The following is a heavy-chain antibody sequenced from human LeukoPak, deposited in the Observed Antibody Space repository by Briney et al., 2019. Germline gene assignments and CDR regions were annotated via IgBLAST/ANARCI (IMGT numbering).Heavy chain of an antibody. D-gene: IGHD3-22*01. CDR2: IYPGDSDT. CDR1: GYSFTSYW. V-gene: IGHV5-51*01. Sequence: GESLKISCKGSGYSFTSYWIGWVRQMPAKGLEWMGIIYPGDSDTRYSPSFQGQVTISADKSISTAYLQWSSLKASDTAMQYCPRRVGYYYDSSGYHEPHFESCGQGNLVTVSS. CDR3: PRRVGYYYDSSGYHEPHFES. J-gene: IGHJ4*02.